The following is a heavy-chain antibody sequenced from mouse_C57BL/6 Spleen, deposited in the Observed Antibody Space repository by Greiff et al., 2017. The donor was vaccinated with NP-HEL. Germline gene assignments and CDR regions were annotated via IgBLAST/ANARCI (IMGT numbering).Heavy chain of an antibody. J-gene: IGHJ2*01. CDR2: ISSGGDYI. Sequence: EVKLVESGEGLVKPGGSLKLSCAASGFTFSSYAMSWVRQTPEKRLEWVAYISSGGDYIYYADTVKGRFTISRDNARNTLYLQMSSLKSEDTAMYYCTRDQADYGSKGYFDYWGQGTTLTVSS. D-gene: IGHD1-1*01. CDR3: TRDQADYGSKGYFDY. V-gene: IGHV5-9-1*02. CDR1: GFTFSSYA.